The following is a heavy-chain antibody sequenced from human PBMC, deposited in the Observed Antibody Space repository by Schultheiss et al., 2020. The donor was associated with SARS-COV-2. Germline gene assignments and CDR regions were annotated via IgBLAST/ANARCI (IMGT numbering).Heavy chain of an antibody. J-gene: IGHJ6*02. V-gene: IGHV3-48*01. D-gene: IGHD2-2*02. CDR1: GFTFSSYS. CDR2: ISSSSSTI. Sequence: GGSLRLSCAASGFTFSSYSMNWVRQAPGKGLEWVSYISSSSSTIYYADSVKGRFTISRDNAKNSLYLQMNSLRAEDTAVYYCARRGYCSSTSCYTLYYYYYGMDVWGQGTTVTVSS. CDR3: ARRGYCSSTSCYTLYYYYYGMDV.